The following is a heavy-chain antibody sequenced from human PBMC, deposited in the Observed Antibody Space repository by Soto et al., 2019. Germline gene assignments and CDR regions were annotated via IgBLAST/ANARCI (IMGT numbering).Heavy chain of an antibody. Sequence: PGGSLRLSCAASGFTFSSYGMNWVRQAPGKGLEWVSYISSSSSTIYYADSVKGRFTVSRDNAKSSLYLQMNSLRAEDTAVYYCTRYGVDFDYWGQGTLVTVSS. CDR3: TRYGVDFDY. J-gene: IGHJ4*02. D-gene: IGHD4-17*01. V-gene: IGHV3-48*01. CDR1: GFTFSSYG. CDR2: ISSSSSTI.